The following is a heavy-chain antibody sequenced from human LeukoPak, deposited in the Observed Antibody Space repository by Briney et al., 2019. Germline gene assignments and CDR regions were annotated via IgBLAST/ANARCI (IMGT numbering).Heavy chain of an antibody. CDR3: ARDSGYDSRLDAFDI. CDR1: GYTFTSYD. Sequence: ASVKVSCKASGYTFTSYDINWVRQATGQGLEWMGWMNPNSGNTGYAQKLQGRVTMTTDTSTSTAYMELRSLRSDDTAVYYCARDSGYDSRLDAFDIWGQGTMVTVSS. D-gene: IGHD5-12*01. J-gene: IGHJ3*02. V-gene: IGHV1-8*01. CDR2: MNPNSGNT.